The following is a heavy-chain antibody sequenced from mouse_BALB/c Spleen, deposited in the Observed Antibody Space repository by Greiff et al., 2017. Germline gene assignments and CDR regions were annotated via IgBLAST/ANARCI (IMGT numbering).Heavy chain of an antibody. V-gene: IGHV14-3*02. D-gene: IGHD1-1*01. J-gene: IGHJ3*01. Sequence: VHVKQSGAELVKPGASVKLSCTASGFNIKDTYMHWVKQRPEQGLEWIGRIDPANGNTKYDPKFQGKATITAGTSSNTAYLQLSSLTSEDTAVYYCASYYGSSYWFAYWGQGTLVTVSA. CDR1: GFNIKDTY. CDR2: IDPANGNT. CDR3: ASYYGSSYWFAY.